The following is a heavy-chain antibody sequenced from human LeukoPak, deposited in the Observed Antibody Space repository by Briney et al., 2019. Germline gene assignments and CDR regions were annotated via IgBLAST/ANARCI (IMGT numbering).Heavy chain of an antibody. V-gene: IGHV4-39*07. D-gene: IGHD6-13*01. J-gene: IGHJ4*02. CDR1: GGSISSSSYY. CDR2: IYYSGST. Sequence: SETLSLTCTVSGGSISSSSYYWGWIRQPPGKGLEWIGSIYYSGSTYYNPSLKSRVTISVDTSKNQFSLKLSSVTAADTAVYYCARVPYRTAAGTVDYWGQGTLVTVSS. CDR3: ARVPYRTAAGTVDY.